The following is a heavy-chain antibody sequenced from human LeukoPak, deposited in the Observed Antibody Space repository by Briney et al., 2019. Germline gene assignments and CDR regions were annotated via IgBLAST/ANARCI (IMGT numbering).Heavy chain of an antibody. CDR3: AREAWVSGDSKYRYYGIDV. CDR2: IDYSGST. Sequence: SETLSLTCTVSGGSISSSSYYWGWIRQPPGKGLEWIGYIDYSGSTNYTPSLKSRVTISVDTSKNQFSLKLSSVTAADTALYYCAREAWVSGDSKYRYYGIDVWGQGTTVTVSS. D-gene: IGHD4-17*01. J-gene: IGHJ6*02. V-gene: IGHV4-61*01. CDR1: GGSISSSSYY.